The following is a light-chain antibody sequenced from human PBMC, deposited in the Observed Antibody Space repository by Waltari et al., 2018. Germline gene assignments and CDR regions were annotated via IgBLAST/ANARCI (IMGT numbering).Light chain of an antibody. CDR2: DVN. Sequence: HSALTQPASVSGSPGQSLTISCTGISIDIDHYKSVSWYQQHPGKAPKLIIYDVNVRPSRVSNRFSGSKSGNTASLTISGLQADDEADYYCSSYVSSNFGSGTKVTVL. CDR3: SSYVSSN. V-gene: IGLV2-14*03. CDR1: SIDIDHYKS. J-gene: IGLJ1*01.